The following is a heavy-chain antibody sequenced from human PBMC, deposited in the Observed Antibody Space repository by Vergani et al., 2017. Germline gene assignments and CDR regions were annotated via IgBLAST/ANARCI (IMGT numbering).Heavy chain of an antibody. Sequence: QVQLQESGPGLVKPSETLSLTCTVSGGSISSYYWSWIRQPPGKGLECIGYIYTSGSTNYNPSLKSRVTITVNTSKNQFALKLSSVTAADTAVYYCARQAQWLVHFDYWGQGTLVTVSS. J-gene: IGHJ4*02. V-gene: IGHV4-4*09. CDR2: IYTSGST. CDR1: GGSISSYY. CDR3: ARQAQWLVHFDY. D-gene: IGHD6-19*01.